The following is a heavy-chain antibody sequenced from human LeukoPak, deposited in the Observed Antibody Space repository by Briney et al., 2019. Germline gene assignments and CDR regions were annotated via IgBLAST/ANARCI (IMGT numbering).Heavy chain of an antibody. V-gene: IGHV3-15*01. D-gene: IGHD3-10*01. CDR2: IKSKTDGGTT. J-gene: IGHJ4*02. Sequence: GGSLRLSCAASGFTLSNAWMSWVRQAPGMGLEWVGRIKSKTDGGTTDFAAPVKGRFTISRDDSRNTLYLQLSSLKTEDTAVYYCTTHPGWFGSYWGQGTLVTVSS. CDR1: GFTLSNAW. CDR3: TTHPGWFGSY.